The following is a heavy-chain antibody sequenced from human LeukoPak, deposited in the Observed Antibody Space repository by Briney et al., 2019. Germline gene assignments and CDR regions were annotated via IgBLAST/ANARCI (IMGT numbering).Heavy chain of an antibody. CDR1: GDSLWSGMYY. CDR3: ARGKYETYYVPGIAFDI. D-gene: IGHD3-10*01. CDR2: IYHSGST. Sequence: KSSQTLSLTCTVSGDSLWSGMYYWGWIRQPPGKGLEWIGRIYHSGSTYYNPSLKSRVTISVDTSKNQFSLKLSSVTAADTAVYYCARGKYETYYVPGIAFDIWGQGTMVTVSS. J-gene: IGHJ3*02. V-gene: IGHV4-38-2*02.